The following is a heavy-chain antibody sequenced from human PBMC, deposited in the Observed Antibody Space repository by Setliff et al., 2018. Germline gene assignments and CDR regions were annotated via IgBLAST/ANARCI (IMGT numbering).Heavy chain of an antibody. J-gene: IGHJ5*02. CDR2: INTNTGTP. CDR3: ARDIVVVPAAILLSFPGQSGWFDP. CDR1: EYTFTRYT. V-gene: IGHV7-4-1*02. Sequence: ASVKVSCKAPEYTFTRYTMHWVRQAPGQGLEWMGWINTNTGTPSYAPGFTGRFVFSLDTSVSTAYLQISSLKAEDTAVYYCARDIVVVPAAILLSFPGQSGWFDPWGQGTLVTVSS. D-gene: IGHD2-2*02.